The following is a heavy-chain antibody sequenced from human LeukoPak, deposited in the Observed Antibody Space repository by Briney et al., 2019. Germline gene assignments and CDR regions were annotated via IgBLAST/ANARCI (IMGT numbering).Heavy chain of an antibody. V-gene: IGHV3-30*02. J-gene: IGHJ6*02. Sequence: PGGSQRLSCAASGFTFSSCGMHWVRQAPGKGLEWVAFIRYHGSDKYYADSVKGRFTIFRDNSKNTLYLQMNSLRAEDTAVYYCARVHYGMDVWGQGTTVTVSS. CDR2: IRYHGSDK. CDR3: ARVHYGMDV. CDR1: GFTFSSCG.